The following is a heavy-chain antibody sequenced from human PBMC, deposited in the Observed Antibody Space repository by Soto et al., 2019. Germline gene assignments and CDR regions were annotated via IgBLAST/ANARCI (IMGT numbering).Heavy chain of an antibody. D-gene: IGHD6-6*01. Sequence: QVQLQESGPGLVKPSETLSLTCTVSGGSISSYYWSWIRQPPGKGLEWIGYIYYSGSTNYNPSLKSRVTISVDTSKNQCSLKLSSVTAADTAVYYCARDLRPYSSSSVGPDYYGMDVWGQGTTVTVSS. CDR3: ARDLRPYSSSSVGPDYYGMDV. CDR2: IYYSGST. CDR1: GGSISSYY. J-gene: IGHJ6*02. V-gene: IGHV4-59*01.